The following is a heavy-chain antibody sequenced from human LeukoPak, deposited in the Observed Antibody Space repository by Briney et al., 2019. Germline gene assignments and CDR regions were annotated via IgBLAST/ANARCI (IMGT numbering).Heavy chain of an antibody. CDR1: GFTFSSYD. V-gene: IGHV3-33*05. CDR3: ARDSSSWYVSEH. CDR2: ILYDGSNQ. D-gene: IGHD6-13*01. J-gene: IGHJ1*01. Sequence: GGSLRLSCAASGFTFSSYDIHWVRQAPGKGLEWVTIILYDGSNQYYADSVKGRFTISRDNAKNSLYLQMNSLRAEDTALYYCARDSSSWYVSEHWGQGTLVTVSS.